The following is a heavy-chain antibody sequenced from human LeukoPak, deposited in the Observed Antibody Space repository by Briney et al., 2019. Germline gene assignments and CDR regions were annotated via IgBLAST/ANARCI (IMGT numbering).Heavy chain of an antibody. CDR2: IYYSGST. J-gene: IGHJ4*02. Sequence: PSETLSLTCTVSGGSISSYYWSWIRQPPGKGLEWIGYIYYSGSTNYNPSLKSRVTISVDTSKNQFSLKLSSVTAADTAVYYCARGTSPWDYYDSSGYYNYFDYWGQGTLVTVSS. CDR1: GGSISSYY. D-gene: IGHD3-22*01. CDR3: ARGTSPWDYYDSSGYYNYFDY. V-gene: IGHV4-59*01.